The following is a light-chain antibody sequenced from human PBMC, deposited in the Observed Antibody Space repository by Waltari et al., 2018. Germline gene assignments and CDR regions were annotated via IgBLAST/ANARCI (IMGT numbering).Light chain of an antibody. Sequence: DVQMTQSPPSLSASVGDTVTITCRASQSISTHLYWYKQKPGKAPRLLIYAGSTLESGVPSRFRGATAGTEFTLTISSLQPEDFATYYCQQGYNSPRTCGRGTKVEIK. CDR1: QSISTH. J-gene: IGKJ1*01. CDR2: AGS. V-gene: IGKV1-39*01. CDR3: QQGYNSPRT.